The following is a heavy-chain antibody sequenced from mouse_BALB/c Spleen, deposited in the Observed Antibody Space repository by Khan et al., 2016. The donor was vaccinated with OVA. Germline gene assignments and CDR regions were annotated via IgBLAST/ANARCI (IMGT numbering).Heavy chain of an antibody. J-gene: IGHJ3*01. CDR3: TRSGYGSCAY. V-gene: IGHV1S81*02. CDR1: GYTFSSYY. D-gene: IGHD2-2*01. Sequence: QVQLQQSGAELVKTGASVKLSCKASGYTFSSYYLYWVKQRPGQGLEWIGEINPNNGGSNFNEKFTRKATLTVDKSSYTACMPLNSLTSEDSAVYYGTRSGYGSCAYGGQGTMVTVSA. CDR2: INPNNGGS.